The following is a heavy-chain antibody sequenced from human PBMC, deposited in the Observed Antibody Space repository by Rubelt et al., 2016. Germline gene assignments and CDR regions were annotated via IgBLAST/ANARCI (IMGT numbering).Heavy chain of an antibody. CDR1: GYTFTGYY. V-gene: IGHV1-2*06. D-gene: IGHD1-1*01. J-gene: IGHJ5*02. CDR2: INPNSGGT. Sequence: QVQLVQSGAEVKKPGASVKVSCKASGYTFTGYYMHWVRQAPGQGLEWVGRINPNSGGTNYAQKLKGRVTRTRDTSMSTAYMELSRLRSDDTAVYYCARGVGTAFDPWGQGTLVTVSS. CDR3: ARGVGTAFDP.